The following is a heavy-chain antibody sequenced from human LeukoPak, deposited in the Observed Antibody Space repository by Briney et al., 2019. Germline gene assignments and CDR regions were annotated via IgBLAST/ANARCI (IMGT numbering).Heavy chain of an antibody. Sequence: LGGSLRLSCAASGFTFSNTGMNWVRQAPGKGLEWVCRIQSKTDGGTTEYAAPVKGRFTISRDDSKTTLYLQMNSLKTEDTDVYYCATLTVRGVINIWGQGTLVTVSS. J-gene: IGHJ4*02. CDR3: ATLTVRGVINI. CDR2: IQSKTDGGTT. CDR1: GFTFSNTG. V-gene: IGHV3-15*01. D-gene: IGHD3-10*01.